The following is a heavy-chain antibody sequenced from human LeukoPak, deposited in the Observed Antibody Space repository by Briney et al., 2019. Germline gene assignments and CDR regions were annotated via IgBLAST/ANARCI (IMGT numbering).Heavy chain of an antibody. CDR1: GGSISSYY. Sequence: PSETLSLTCTVSGGSISSYYWSWIRQPPGKGLEWIGYIYYSGSTNYNPSLKSRVTISVDTSKSQFSLKLSSVTAADTAVYYCARGGTGAWFDPWGQGTLVTVSS. CDR2: IYYSGST. J-gene: IGHJ5*02. CDR3: ARGGTGAWFDP. D-gene: IGHD3-10*01. V-gene: IGHV4-59*01.